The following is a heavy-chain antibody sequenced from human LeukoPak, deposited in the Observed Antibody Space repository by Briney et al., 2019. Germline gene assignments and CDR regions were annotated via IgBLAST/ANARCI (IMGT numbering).Heavy chain of an antibody. V-gene: IGHV4-39*07. CDR1: GGPISSSSYY. Sequence: SETLSLTCTVSGGPISSSSYYWGWIRQPPGKGLEWIGSTYYSGSTYYNPSLKSRVTISVETSKNQFSLKLSSVTAADTAVYYCAREEEGRHDDGGQGTLVTVSS. CDR3: AREEEGRHDD. CDR2: TYYSGST. J-gene: IGHJ4*02.